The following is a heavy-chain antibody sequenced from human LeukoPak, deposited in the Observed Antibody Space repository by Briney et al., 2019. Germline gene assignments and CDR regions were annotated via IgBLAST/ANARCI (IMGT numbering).Heavy chain of an antibody. Sequence: PSETLSLTCAVYGGSFSGYYWSWIRQPPGKGLEWIGEINHSGSTNYNPSLKSRVTISVDTSKNQSSLKLRSVTAADTAVYYCARDFDYFDYWGQGTLVTVSS. J-gene: IGHJ4*02. CDR3: ARDFDYFDY. CDR1: GGSFSGYY. V-gene: IGHV4-34*01. CDR2: INHSGST.